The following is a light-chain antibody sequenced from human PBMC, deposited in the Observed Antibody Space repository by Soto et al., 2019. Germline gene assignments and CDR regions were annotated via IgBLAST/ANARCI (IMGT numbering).Light chain of an antibody. Sequence: EIVLTQSPGTLSLSPGERATLSCRASQSVSSSYLVWYQQKPGQALRLLIYGASSRATVIPDRFSGSGSGTDFALTISRLEPEDFAVYYCQQYSALPSTFGQGTKLEIK. J-gene: IGKJ2*01. V-gene: IGKV3-20*01. CDR2: GAS. CDR1: QSVSSSY. CDR3: QQYSALPST.